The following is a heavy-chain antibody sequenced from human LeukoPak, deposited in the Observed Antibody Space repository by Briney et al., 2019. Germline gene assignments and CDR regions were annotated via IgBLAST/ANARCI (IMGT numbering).Heavy chain of an antibody. CDR1: GLTFSDFG. CDR3: VRDNPRCCGVVPANIDDY. J-gene: IGHJ4*02. V-gene: IGHV3-30*03. Sequence: GGSLRLSCAASGLTFSDFGMHWVRQAPGKGLEWVALISYDENNEYYADSVKGRFTISRDNAKNSLFLQMNSLRAEDTAVYYCVRDNPRCCGVVPANIDDYWGQGTLVTVSS. D-gene: IGHD2-15*01. CDR2: ISYDENNE.